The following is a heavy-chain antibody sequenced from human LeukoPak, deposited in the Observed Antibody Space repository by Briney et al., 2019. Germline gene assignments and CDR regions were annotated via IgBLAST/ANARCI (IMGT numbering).Heavy chain of an antibody. J-gene: IGHJ4*02. CDR2: IHYSGST. V-gene: IGHV4-59*12. D-gene: IGHD2-2*01. Sequence: SETLSLTCTVSGGSISSYYWSWIRQPPGKGLEWIGYIHYSGSTHYNPSLKSRVTISVDKSKNQFSLRLTSVTAADTAVYYCARSPTKRVPEDYWGQGTLVTVSS. CDR1: GGSISSYY. CDR3: ARSPTKRVPEDY.